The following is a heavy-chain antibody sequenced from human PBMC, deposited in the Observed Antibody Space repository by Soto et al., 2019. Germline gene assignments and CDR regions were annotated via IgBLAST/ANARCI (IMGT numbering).Heavy chain of an antibody. V-gene: IGHV3-30-3*01. Sequence: GGSLRLSCAASGFTFSSYAMHWVRQAPGKGLEWVAVISYDGSNKYYADSVKGRFTISRDNSKNTLYLQMNSLRAEDTAVYYCAKVVVAFKTGGAFDIWGQGTMVTVSS. CDR2: ISYDGSNK. CDR1: GFTFSSYA. J-gene: IGHJ3*02. CDR3: AKVVVAFKTGGAFDI. D-gene: IGHD2-15*01.